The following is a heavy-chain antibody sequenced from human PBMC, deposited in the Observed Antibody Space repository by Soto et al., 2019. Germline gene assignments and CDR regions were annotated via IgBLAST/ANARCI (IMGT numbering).Heavy chain of an antibody. D-gene: IGHD5-12*01. CDR2: INRSGGST. Sequence: QVQLVQSGAEVKKPGASVKVSCKASGYTFTSYYMHWVRQAPGQGREWMGIINRSGGSTSYAQKFQGRVTMTRDTSTSTVYMELSSLRSEDTAVYYCATLVATRKEKVDYWGQGTLVTVSS. J-gene: IGHJ4*02. CDR3: ATLVATRKEKVDY. V-gene: IGHV1-46*03. CDR1: GYTFTSYY.